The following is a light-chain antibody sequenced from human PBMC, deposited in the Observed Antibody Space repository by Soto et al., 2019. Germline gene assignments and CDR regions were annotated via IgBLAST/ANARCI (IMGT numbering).Light chain of an antibody. Sequence: QSVLTQPPSVSGAPGQRVTNSCTGSSSNIGAGYDVHWYQQLPGTAPKLLIYGNSNRPSGVPDRFSGSKSGTSASLAITGLQAEDEADYYCQSYDSSLSGSVFGGGTKLTV. J-gene: IGLJ2*01. CDR3: QSYDSSLSGSV. CDR2: GNS. CDR1: SSNIGAGYD. V-gene: IGLV1-40*01.